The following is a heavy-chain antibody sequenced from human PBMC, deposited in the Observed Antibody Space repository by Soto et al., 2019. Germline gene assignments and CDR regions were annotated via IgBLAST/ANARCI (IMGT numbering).Heavy chain of an antibody. CDR2: IIPIFGTA. V-gene: IGHV1-69*01. CDR1: GGSFNRHT. J-gene: IGHJ4*02. CDR3: ARGWGYDSTDYYYAY. D-gene: IGHD3-22*01. Sequence: HVQLVQSGAEVRKPGSSVRVSCKAAGGSFNRHTISWVRQAPGQGLEWMGGIIPIFGTANHAQKFQGRVTIIADESTSTVYMEFSSLRSDDTAIYYCARGWGYDSTDYYYAYWGQGTLVIVSS.